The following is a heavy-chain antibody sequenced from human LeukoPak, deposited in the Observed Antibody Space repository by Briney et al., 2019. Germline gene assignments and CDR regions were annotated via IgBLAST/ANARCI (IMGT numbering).Heavy chain of an antibody. CDR3: AKSGYNRFDY. D-gene: IGHD5-24*01. CDR2: INGDASNT. J-gene: IGHJ4*02. Sequence: PGGSLRLSCAASGLTFNSYWMHWVRQVAGKGLVWVARINGDASNTTYADSVKGRFTISRDNAKNTLYLQMNSLRVDDTAVYYCAKSGYNRFDYWGQGTLVTASS. CDR1: GLTFNSYW. V-gene: IGHV3-74*03.